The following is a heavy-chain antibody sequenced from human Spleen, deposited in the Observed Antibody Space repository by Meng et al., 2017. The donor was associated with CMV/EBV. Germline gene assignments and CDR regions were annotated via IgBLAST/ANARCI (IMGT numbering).Heavy chain of an antibody. Sequence: GESLKISCATSGFTLNGAWMSWVRQAPGKGLEWVGRIKNKADGGTTDYAAPVKGRFTISRDDSKNTLFLQMNSLKTEDTAVYYCATDYRRYCNRTSCYYGEHWGQGTLVTVSS. V-gene: IGHV3-15*01. D-gene: IGHD2-2*01. J-gene: IGHJ1*01. CDR1: GFTLNGAW. CDR2: IKNKADGGTT. CDR3: ATDYRRYCNRTSCYYGEH.